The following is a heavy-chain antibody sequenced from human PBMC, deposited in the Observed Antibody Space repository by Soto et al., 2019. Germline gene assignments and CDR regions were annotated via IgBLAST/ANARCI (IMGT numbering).Heavy chain of an antibody. CDR3: ARGGRYCSGGSCYSSWADY. CDR1: GGSISSGGYY. V-gene: IGHV4-31*03. Sequence: QVQLQESGPGLVKPSQTLSLTCTVSGGSISSGGYYWSWIRQHPGKGLAWIGYVCYSGSTYYNPSLKGRVTISVDTSKNQFSLKLSSVTAADTAVYYCARGGRYCSGGSCYSSWADYWGQGTLVTVSS. D-gene: IGHD2-15*01. J-gene: IGHJ4*02. CDR2: VCYSGST.